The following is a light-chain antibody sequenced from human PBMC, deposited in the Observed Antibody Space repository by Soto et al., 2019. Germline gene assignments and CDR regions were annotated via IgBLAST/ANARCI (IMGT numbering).Light chain of an antibody. Sequence: QSVLTQPPSVSGAPGQRVTISCTGSSSNLGAGFDVHWYQRLPGAAPKLLIYGNGHRPSGVPARFSGSKSGTSASLAITGLQPEDEADYYCQSYDDSFVFGTGTKVTV. J-gene: IGLJ1*01. CDR1: SSNLGAGFD. V-gene: IGLV1-40*01. CDR3: QSYDDSFV. CDR2: GNG.